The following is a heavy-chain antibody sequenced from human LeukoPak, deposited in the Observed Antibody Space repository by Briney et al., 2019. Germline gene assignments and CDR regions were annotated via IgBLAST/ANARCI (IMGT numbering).Heavy chain of an antibody. V-gene: IGHV3-23*01. CDR2: ISGSGGST. CDR3: AKALQRADYDFWSAPPYYFDY. J-gene: IGHJ4*02. CDR1: GFTVSSNY. Sequence: GGSLRLSCAASGFTVSSNYMSWVRQAPGKGLEWVSAISGSGGSTYYADSVKGRFTISRDNSKNTLYLQMNSLRAEDTAVYYCAKALQRADYDFWSAPPYYFDYWGQGTLVTVSS. D-gene: IGHD3-3*01.